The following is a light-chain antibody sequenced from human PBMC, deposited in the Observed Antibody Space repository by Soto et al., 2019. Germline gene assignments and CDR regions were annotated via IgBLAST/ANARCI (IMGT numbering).Light chain of an antibody. CDR2: DAS. CDR3: QQFNSYPFT. CDR1: QGIASG. J-gene: IGKJ2*01. Sequence: IQLTQSPSSLAASTGERATITCRASQGIASGLAWYQQKPGKAPKLLIQDASSLESGVPSRFSGSGSGTDFTLTISSLQPEDFATYHCQQFNSYPFTFGEGTKLEI. V-gene: IGKV1-13*02.